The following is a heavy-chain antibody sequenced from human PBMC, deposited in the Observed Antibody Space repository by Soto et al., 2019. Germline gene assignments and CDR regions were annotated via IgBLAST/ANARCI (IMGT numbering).Heavy chain of an antibody. CDR2: IWYDGSNK. Sequence: RGSLRLSCAASGFTFSSYGMHWVRQAPGKGLEWVAVIWYDGSNKYYADSVKGRFTISRDNSKNTLYLQMNSLRAEDTAVYYCARGTIRADGGGSSSWYWSGFDDAFDIWGQGTMVTVSS. J-gene: IGHJ3*02. CDR1: GFTFSSYG. D-gene: IGHD6-13*01. CDR3: ARGTIRADGGGSSSWYWSGFDDAFDI. V-gene: IGHV3-33*01.